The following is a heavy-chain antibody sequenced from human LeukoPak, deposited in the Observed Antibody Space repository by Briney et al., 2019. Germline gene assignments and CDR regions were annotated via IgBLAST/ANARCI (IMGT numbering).Heavy chain of an antibody. D-gene: IGHD4-17*01. CDR2: IYTSGST. V-gene: IGHV4-4*07. CDR1: GGSISSYY. J-gene: IGHJ6*02. Sequence: SETLSLTCTVSGGSISSYYWSWVRQPAGKGLEWIGRIYTSGSTNYNPSLKSRVTMSVDTSKNQFSLKLSSVTAADTAVYYCARDFYGDYVPYYYGMDVWGQGTTVTVSS. CDR3: ARDFYGDYVPYYYGMDV.